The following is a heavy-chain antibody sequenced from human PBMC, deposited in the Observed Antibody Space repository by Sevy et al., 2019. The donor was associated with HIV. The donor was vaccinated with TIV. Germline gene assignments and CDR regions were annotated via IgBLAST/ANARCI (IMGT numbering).Heavy chain of an antibody. D-gene: IGHD3-22*01. V-gene: IGHV3-30*18. Sequence: GGSLRLSCAASGFTFSSYGMHWARQAPGKGLEWVAVISYDGSNKYYADSVKGRFTISRDNSKNTLYLQMNSLRAEDTAVYYCAKGRRFSDYYDSSGYFVFDYWGQRTLVTVSS. CDR3: AKGRRFSDYYDSSGYFVFDY. CDR2: ISYDGSNK. J-gene: IGHJ4*02. CDR1: GFTFSSYG.